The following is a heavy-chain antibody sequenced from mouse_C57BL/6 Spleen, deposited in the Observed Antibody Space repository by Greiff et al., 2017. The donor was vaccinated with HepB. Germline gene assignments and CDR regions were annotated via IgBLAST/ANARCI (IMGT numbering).Heavy chain of an antibody. V-gene: IGHV1-69*01. CDR1: GYTFTSYW. Sequence: QVQLQQSGAELARPGASVKLSCKASGYTFTSYWMHWVKQRPGQGLEWIGEIDPSDSYTNYNQKFKGKSTLTVDKSSSTAYIQLSSLTSEDSAVYYCARRAYYSNFYYAMDYWGQGTSVTVSS. J-gene: IGHJ4*01. CDR2: IDPSDSYT. D-gene: IGHD2-5*01. CDR3: ARRAYYSNFYYAMDY.